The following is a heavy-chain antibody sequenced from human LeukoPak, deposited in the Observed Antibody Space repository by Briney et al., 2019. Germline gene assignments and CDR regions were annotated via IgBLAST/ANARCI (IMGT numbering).Heavy chain of an antibody. CDR2: INPNSGST. D-gene: IGHD2-21*02. V-gene: IGHV1-2*02. CDR1: GYTFTRYY. J-gene: IGHJ5*02. CDR3: ARDHSYCGGDCSPYNWFDP. Sequence: ASVKVSCKASGYTFTRYYMHWVRQAPGQGLEWMGWINPNSGSTNYAPKFQGRVTMTRDTSISTAYMELSRLRSDDTAVYYGARDHSYCGGDCSPYNWFDPWGQGTLVTVSS.